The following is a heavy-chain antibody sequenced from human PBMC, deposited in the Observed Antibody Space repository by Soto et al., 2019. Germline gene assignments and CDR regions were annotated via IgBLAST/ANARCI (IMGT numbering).Heavy chain of an antibody. Sequence: SETLSLTCTVSGGSINDGSYHWSWLRQHPGQGLEFIGYIFYTGSKYHNPSLETRVTMSADTSNNEVSLRLHSLTAADTAVYYCARLDYGVSAFDLWGRGTLVTVSS. J-gene: IGHJ4*02. CDR1: GGSINDGSYH. D-gene: IGHD4-17*01. CDR2: IFYTGSK. V-gene: IGHV4-31*03. CDR3: ARLDYGVSAFDL.